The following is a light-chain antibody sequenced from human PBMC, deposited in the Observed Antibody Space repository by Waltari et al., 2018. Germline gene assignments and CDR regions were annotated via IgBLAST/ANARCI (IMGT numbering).Light chain of an antibody. V-gene: IGLV1-51*01. CDR1: SSKMGNNY. Sequence: QSVLTQPPSVSVAPGQRVTISCSGSSSKMGNNYVSWYQHLPGTAPKVLIFDNNKRPSGIPDRFSVSKSGTSASLAITELQTGDEADYYCKTWDSSLLAVVFGGGTKLTVL. CDR3: KTWDSSLLAVV. CDR2: DNN. J-gene: IGLJ2*01.